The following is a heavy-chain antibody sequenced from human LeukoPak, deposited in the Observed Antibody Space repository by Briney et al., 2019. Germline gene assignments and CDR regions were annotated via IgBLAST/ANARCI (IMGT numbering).Heavy chain of an antibody. V-gene: IGHV4-4*02. CDR3: ARPFLRFSSGWHFDY. J-gene: IGHJ4*02. Sequence: PSETLSLTCAVSGDSISSSNWWSWVRQPPGKGLEWIGEIYHSGSTNYNPSLKSRVTISVDTSKNQFSLKLSSVTAADTAIYYCARPFLRFSSGWHFDYWGQGILVTVSS. D-gene: IGHD6-19*01. CDR1: GDSISSSNW. CDR2: IYHSGST.